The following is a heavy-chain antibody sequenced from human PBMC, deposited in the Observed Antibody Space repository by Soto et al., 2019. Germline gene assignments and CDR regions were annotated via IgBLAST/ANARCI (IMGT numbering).Heavy chain of an antibody. CDR2: ISAYNGKT. CDR1: GYTFTSYG. V-gene: IGHV1-18*01. CDR3: ARVEQERHHGAFDV. J-gene: IGHJ3*01. D-gene: IGHD1-1*01. Sequence: ASVKVSCKASGYTFTSYGISWVRQAPGHGVEWKGRISAYNGKTNYAQKLQGRVTMTSDTSTSTAYMEVRSLGSYDTAVYYCARVEQERHHGAFDVWGQGTIVTVSS.